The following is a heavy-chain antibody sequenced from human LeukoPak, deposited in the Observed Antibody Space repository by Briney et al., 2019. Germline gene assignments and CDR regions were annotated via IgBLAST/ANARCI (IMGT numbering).Heavy chain of an antibody. Sequence: GASVKVSCKASGYTFTDFGISWVRQAPGQGPEWMGWISAYNGDIIYGQKFRGRVTMTTDTSTSTAYMELRSLRSDDTAVYYCTRDLGTYKSYGSIFFDYWGQGALVTVSS. J-gene: IGHJ4*02. CDR1: GYTFTDFG. V-gene: IGHV1-18*01. D-gene: IGHD3-10*01. CDR2: ISAYNGDI. CDR3: TRDLGTYKSYGSIFFDY.